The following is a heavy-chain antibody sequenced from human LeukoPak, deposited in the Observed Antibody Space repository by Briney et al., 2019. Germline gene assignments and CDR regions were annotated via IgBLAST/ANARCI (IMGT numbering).Heavy chain of an antibody. J-gene: IGHJ6*02. Sequence: GGSLRLSCAASGFTFKNYWMSWVRQVPGKGLEWVANIKQDESQKYYADSVKGRFTISRDNAKNSLYLQMNSLRAEDTAVYYCARDEYYYGMDVWGQGTTVTVSS. CDR1: GFTFKNYW. V-gene: IGHV3-7*01. CDR2: IKQDESQK. CDR3: ARDEYYYGMDV.